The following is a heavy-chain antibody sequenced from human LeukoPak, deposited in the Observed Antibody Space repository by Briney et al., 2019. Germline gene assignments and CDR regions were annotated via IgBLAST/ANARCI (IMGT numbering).Heavy chain of an antibody. V-gene: IGHV1-18*04. J-gene: IGHJ3*02. CDR3: ARPHAFDI. Sequence: ASVKVSCKASGYTFTGYYMHWVRQAPGQGLEWMGWISAYNGNTNYAQKLQGRVTMTTDTSTSTAYMELRSLRSDDTAVYYCARPHAFDIWGQGTMVTVSS. CDR1: GYTFTGYY. CDR2: ISAYNGNT.